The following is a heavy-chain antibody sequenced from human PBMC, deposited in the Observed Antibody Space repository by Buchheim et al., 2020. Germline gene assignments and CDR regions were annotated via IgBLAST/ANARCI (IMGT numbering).Heavy chain of an antibody. J-gene: IGHJ6*02. CDR1: GGSFSGYY. Sequence: QVQLQQWGAGLLKPSETLSLTCAVYGGSFSGYYWSWIRQPPGKGLEWIGEINHSGSTNYNPSLKSRVTISVDTSKNQFFLKLSSVTAADTAVYYCARDSTSSSCPMDVWGQRTT. D-gene: IGHD6-13*01. CDR3: ARDSTSSSCPMDV. V-gene: IGHV4-34*01. CDR2: INHSGST.